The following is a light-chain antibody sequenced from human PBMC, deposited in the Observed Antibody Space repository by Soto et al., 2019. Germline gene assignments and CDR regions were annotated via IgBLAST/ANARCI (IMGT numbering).Light chain of an antibody. CDR1: QSVSSNY. CDR2: GAS. Sequence: EIVLTQSPGTLPLSPGERATLSCRASQSVSSNYLVWYQQKPGQAPRPLIYGASSRATGIPDRFSGSGSRTDFTLTIRRLEPEDFAVYYCQQYANSPFTFGQGTKLEIK. CDR3: QQYANSPFT. J-gene: IGKJ2*01. V-gene: IGKV3-20*01.